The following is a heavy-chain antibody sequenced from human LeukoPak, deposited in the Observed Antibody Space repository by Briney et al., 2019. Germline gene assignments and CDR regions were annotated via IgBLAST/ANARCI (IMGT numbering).Heavy chain of an antibody. D-gene: IGHD3-16*01. CDR2: ISSSGSTI. CDR3: AEDIGQTSF. V-gene: IGHV3-48*03. CDR1: GFTFSSYE. Sequence: GGSLRLSCAASGFTFSSYEMNWVRQAPGKGLEWVSYISSSGSTIYYADSVKGRFTISRDNSKNTLSLQMNSLRVEDTAVYYCAEDIGQTSFGGQGTLVTVSS. J-gene: IGHJ4*02.